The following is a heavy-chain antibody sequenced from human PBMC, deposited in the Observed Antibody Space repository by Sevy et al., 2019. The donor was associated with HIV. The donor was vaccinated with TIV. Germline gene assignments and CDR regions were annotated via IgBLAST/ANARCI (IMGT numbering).Heavy chain of an antibody. CDR1: GFTFNFFS. Sequence: GGSLRLSCAASGFTFNFFSMHWVRQAPGKGLEWVATISFDGSNEQYADSVKGRFTITRDNSKNSLFLQMISLRADDSAVYYCPLERLSSAVAEYFHNWGQGTLVTVSA. CDR2: ISFDGSNE. J-gene: IGHJ1*01. D-gene: IGHD1-1*01. V-gene: IGHV3-30-3*01. CDR3: PLERLSSAVAEYFHN.